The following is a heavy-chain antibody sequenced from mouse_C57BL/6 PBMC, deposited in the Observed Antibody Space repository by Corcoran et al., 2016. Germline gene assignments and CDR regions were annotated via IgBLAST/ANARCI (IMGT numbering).Heavy chain of an antibody. CDR2: INTYSGVP. CDR3: ARSGGSSPYYAIDY. D-gene: IGHD1-1*01. Sequence: QIQLVQSGPELKKPGETVKISCKASGYTFTTYGMSWVKQAPGKGLKWMGWINTYSGVPTYADDFKGRFAFSLETSASTAYLQINNLKNEDTATYFCARSGGSSPYYAIDYWGQGTSVTVSS. V-gene: IGHV9-3*01. J-gene: IGHJ4*01. CDR1: GYTFTTYG.